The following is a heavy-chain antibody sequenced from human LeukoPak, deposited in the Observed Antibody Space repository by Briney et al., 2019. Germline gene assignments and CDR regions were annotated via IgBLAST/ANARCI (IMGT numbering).Heavy chain of an antibody. Sequence: SETLSLTCTVSAGXITYWNCIRQPPGKGLEWIGVIYNSGRTEHNPSLKSRVTISTDWSRNQVSLKLTSVTAADTAVYYCARGLAGAVSGAIYFDIWGRGTLVTVSS. CDR1: AGXITY. CDR3: ARGLAGAVSGAIYFDI. CDR2: IYNSGRT. D-gene: IGHD1-26*01. J-gene: IGHJ2*01. V-gene: IGHV4-59*01.